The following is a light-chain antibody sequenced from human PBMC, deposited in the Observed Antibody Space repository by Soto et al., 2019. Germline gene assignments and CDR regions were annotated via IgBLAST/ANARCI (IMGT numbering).Light chain of an antibody. CDR3: QQADSFPLS. J-gene: IGKJ4*01. V-gene: IGKV1-12*01. CDR1: QSIYKW. Sequence: DIQMTQSPSSVSASIGDRVTISCRASQSIYKWLVWYQQKPGKAPKLLIYAASSLQSGVPSRFRGSGYATDFSLTISSLQPEAFATDYCQQADSFPLSFGGGTKVEI. CDR2: AAS.